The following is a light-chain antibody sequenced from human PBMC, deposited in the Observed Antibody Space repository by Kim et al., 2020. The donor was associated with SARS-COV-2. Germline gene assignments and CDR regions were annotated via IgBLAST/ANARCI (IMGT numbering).Light chain of an antibody. CDR2: ETS. CDR3: QQYLKSPLT. CDR1: QSVGSSY. V-gene: IGKV3-20*01. J-gene: IGKJ4*01. Sequence: EIVLTQSPVTLSLSPGERATLSCRASQSVGSSYLAWFQQKPGQPPRLLMYETSKRTTGVPDRFSGSGSRTDFTLTVSRLEAEYYAVYYCQQYLKSPLTSGGGTKMQIK.